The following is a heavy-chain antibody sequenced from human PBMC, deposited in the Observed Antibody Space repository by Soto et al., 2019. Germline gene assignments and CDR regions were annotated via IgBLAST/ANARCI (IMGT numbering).Heavy chain of an antibody. Sequence: QLQLQESGPGLVKPSETLSLTCTVSGGSISSSSYYWGWIRQPPGKGLEWIGSIYYSGSTYYNPSLKSRVTISVDTSKNQFSLKLSSVTAADTAVYYCARRGGPSLITIFGVASARWFDPWGQGTLVTVSS. CDR3: ARRGGPSLITIFGVASARWFDP. D-gene: IGHD3-3*01. V-gene: IGHV4-39*01. J-gene: IGHJ5*02. CDR2: IYYSGST. CDR1: GGSISSSSYY.